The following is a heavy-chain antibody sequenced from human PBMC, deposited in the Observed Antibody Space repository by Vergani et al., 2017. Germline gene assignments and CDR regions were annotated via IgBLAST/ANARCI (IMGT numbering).Heavy chain of an antibody. CDR3: ATIGFGHWGYYLDY. CDR1: GDSISSNNC. Sequence: QVQLQESGPGLVKPPGTLSLPCAVPGDSISSNNCWTWVRQPPGKGLEWIGEICHTADTKYSPSLKSRVTVSVDESRNLFSLRLNSVTAADTAAYYCATIGFGHWGYYLDYWGQGILVTVSS. CDR2: ICHTADT. D-gene: IGHD3-16*01. V-gene: IGHV4-4*03. J-gene: IGHJ4*02.